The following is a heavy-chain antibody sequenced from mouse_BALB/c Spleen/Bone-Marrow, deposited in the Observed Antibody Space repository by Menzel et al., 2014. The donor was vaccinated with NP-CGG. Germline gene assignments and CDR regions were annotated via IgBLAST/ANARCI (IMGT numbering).Heavy chain of an antibody. CDR2: ISSGSTAI. J-gene: IGHJ1*01. CDR1: GFTFSSFR. V-gene: IGHV5-17*02. Sequence: EVKLMESGGGLVQPGGSRKLSCAASGFTFSSFRMHWVRQAPEKGLEWVAYISSGSTAIFYADTVKGRFTISRDNPKNTLFLQMTSLRSEDTAMYYCTRGGNWDDFDVWGAGTTVTVSS. CDR3: TRGGNWDDFDV. D-gene: IGHD4-1*01.